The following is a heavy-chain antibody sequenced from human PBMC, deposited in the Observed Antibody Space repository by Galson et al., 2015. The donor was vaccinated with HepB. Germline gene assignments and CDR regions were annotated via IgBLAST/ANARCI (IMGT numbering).Heavy chain of an antibody. CDR2: IWYDGSNK. CDR3: AKGPITMVRGVIPEYYFDY. V-gene: IGHV3-33*06. Sequence: SLRLSCAASGFTFSSYGMHWVRQAPGKGLEWVAVIWYDGSNKYYADSVKGRFTISRDNSKNTLYLQMNSLRAEDTAVYYCAKGPITMVRGVIPEYYFDYWGQGTLVTVSS. J-gene: IGHJ4*02. CDR1: GFTFSSYG. D-gene: IGHD3-10*01.